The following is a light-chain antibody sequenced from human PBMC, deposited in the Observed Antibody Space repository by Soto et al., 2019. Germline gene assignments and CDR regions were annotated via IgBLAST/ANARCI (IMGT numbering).Light chain of an antibody. V-gene: IGLV1-40*01. CDR1: NSDIGAGYD. CDR2: GNN. Sequence: QSVLTQPPSVSGAPGQRVTISCTGSNSDIGAGYDVHWYQQLPETAPKLVIYGNNRRPSGVPDRFSGSKSDTSASLAITGLQAEDEADYYCQSYDRSLSSYVFGTGTKATV. J-gene: IGLJ1*01. CDR3: QSYDRSLSSYV.